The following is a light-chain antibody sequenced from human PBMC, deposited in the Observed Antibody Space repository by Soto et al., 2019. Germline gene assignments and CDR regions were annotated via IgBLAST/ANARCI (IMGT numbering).Light chain of an antibody. Sequence: DIQLTQSPSFLSASVGDRVTITCRASQGLSSYLAWYQQKPGKALKLLIYAASTVQSGVPSSFSGSGSGTEFTLTISSLQPGDFATYYCQQFNCYPRSFGGGTKVDIK. V-gene: IGKV1-9*01. CDR1: QGLSSY. CDR2: AAS. J-gene: IGKJ4*01. CDR3: QQFNCYPRS.